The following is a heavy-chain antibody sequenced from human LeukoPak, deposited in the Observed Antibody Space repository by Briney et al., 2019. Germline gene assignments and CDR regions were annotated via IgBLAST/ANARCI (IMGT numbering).Heavy chain of an antibody. CDR2: ISYSGST. Sequence: KPSETLSLTCAVYGGSFSSYYWSWIRQPPGKGLEWIGYISYSGSTNFNPSLKSRVTISVDTSKNQFSLKLSSVTAADTAVYYCARLSMEYYYGSGSYSSAFDIWGQGTMVTVSS. J-gene: IGHJ3*02. V-gene: IGHV4-59*08. CDR3: ARLSMEYYYGSGSYSSAFDI. CDR1: GGSFSSYY. D-gene: IGHD3-10*01.